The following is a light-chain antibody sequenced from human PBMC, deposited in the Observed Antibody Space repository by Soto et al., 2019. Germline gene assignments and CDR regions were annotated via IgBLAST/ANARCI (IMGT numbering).Light chain of an antibody. CDR2: AAS. CDR3: QQSYSTPMYT. V-gene: IGKV1-39*01. Sequence: DIQMTQSPSSLSASVGDRVTITCRASKSISSYLNWYQQKQGKDPKLLIYAASSLQSGGPSRFSGSGSGTDFTLTISSLQPEDFATYYCQQSYSTPMYTFGQGTKLEIK. CDR1: KSISSY. J-gene: IGKJ2*01.